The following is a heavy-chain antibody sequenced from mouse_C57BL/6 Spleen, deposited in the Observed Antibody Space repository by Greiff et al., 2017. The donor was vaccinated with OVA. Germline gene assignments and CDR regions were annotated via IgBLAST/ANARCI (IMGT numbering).Heavy chain of an antibody. D-gene: IGHD2-4*01. CDR3: ARSEDYGPGWYFDV. CDR1: GYTFTSYW. CDR2: IHPNSGST. J-gene: IGHJ1*03. V-gene: IGHV1-64*01. Sequence: QVQLQQSGAELVKPGASVKLSCKASGYTFTSYWMHWVKQRPGQGLEWIGMIHPNSGSTNYNEKFKSKATLTVDKSSSTAYMQLSSLTSEDSAVYYCARSEDYGPGWYFDVWGTGTTVTVSS.